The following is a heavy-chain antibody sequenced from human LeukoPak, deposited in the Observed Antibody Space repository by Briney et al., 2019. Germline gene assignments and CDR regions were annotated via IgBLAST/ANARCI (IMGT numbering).Heavy chain of an antibody. CDR1: GGSISSYY. D-gene: IGHD7-27*01. Sequence: SETLSLTCTVSGGSISSYYWTWIRQPPGKGLDWIGYMYYSGSTSYNPSLNSRVTMSVDTSKNQFSLKLRSVTAADTAVYYCAAEFGSTNWESYFDYWGQGTLVTVSS. CDR2: MYYSGST. J-gene: IGHJ4*02. CDR3: AAEFGSTNWESYFDY. V-gene: IGHV4-59*01.